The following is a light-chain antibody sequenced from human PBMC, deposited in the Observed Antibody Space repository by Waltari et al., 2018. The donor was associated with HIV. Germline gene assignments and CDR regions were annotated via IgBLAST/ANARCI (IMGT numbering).Light chain of an antibody. CDR1: QSVLYSSNNKNY. J-gene: IGKJ2*01. CDR3: QQYSITPVT. V-gene: IGKV4-1*01. Sequence: DIVMTQSPDSLAVSLGERATMNCKSSQSVLYSSNNKNYLAWYQQKPGQPPKLLIYLASTRESGVPDRFSGSGSATDFTLTISSLQAEDVAVYYCQQYSITPVTFGQGTKLEIK. CDR2: LAS.